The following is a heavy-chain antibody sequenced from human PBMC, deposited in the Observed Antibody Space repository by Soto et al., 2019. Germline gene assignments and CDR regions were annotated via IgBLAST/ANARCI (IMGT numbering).Heavy chain of an antibody. Sequence: EVQLVESGGGLVKPGGSLRLSCAASGFIFSSYSMNWVRQAPGKGLEWVSSISSSSSYIYYADSVKGRFTISRDNAKNSLYLQMNSLRAEDTAVYYCARGDILTGYAFFDYWGQGTLVTVSS. CDR1: GFIFSSYS. CDR3: ARGDILTGYAFFDY. D-gene: IGHD3-9*01. CDR2: ISSSSSYI. V-gene: IGHV3-21*01. J-gene: IGHJ4*02.